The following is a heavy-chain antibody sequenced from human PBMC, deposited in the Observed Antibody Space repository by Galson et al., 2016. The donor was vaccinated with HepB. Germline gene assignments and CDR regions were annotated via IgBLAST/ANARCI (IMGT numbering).Heavy chain of an antibody. V-gene: IGHV4-31*03. J-gene: IGHJ4*02. CDR1: ADTISITGYF. CDR3: ARYGSWTGFDY. Sequence: TLSLTCTVSADTISITGYFWSWIRQHPGRGLEWIGYISHGGSAYFNPSLKSRVTMSVDTSKNQFSLDLTSVTAADTAVYFCARYGSWTGFDYWGQGILVTVSS. CDR2: ISHGGSA. D-gene: IGHD2-15*01.